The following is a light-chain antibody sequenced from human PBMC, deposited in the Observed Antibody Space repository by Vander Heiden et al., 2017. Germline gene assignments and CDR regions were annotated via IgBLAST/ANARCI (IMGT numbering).Light chain of an antibody. CDR1: RSNIGSASD. V-gene: IGLV1-40*02. CDR2: VDN. CDR3: QAYDRSRSGSVL. Sequence: QSVLTQPPSVSGAPGQRVTIPCTGTRSNIGSASDVHCDQQLPGTATRLLIYVDNNRPSGVPARFSGSKSGVSASLAITGLQAEDEADYYCQAYDRSRSGSVLFGGGTKVTVL. J-gene: IGLJ2*01.